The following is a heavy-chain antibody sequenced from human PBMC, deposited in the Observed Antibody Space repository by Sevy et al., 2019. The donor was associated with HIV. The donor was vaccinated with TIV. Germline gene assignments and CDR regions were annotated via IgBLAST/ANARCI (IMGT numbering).Heavy chain of an antibody. CDR3: AGGRSNYADYSFDS. Sequence: GGSLRLSCAVSGFTFSDYYMTWIRQSPGKGLEWVSYISSGSSYTNYADSVKGRFTISRDNAKNSLYLEIHTLRPEDTAVYYCAGGRSNYADYSFDSWGQGTVVTVS. J-gene: IGHJ4*02. V-gene: IGHV3-11*06. D-gene: IGHD4-17*01. CDR1: GFTFSDYY. CDR2: ISSGSSYT.